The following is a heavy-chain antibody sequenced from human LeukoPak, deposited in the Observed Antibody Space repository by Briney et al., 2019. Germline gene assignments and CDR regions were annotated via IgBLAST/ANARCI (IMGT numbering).Heavy chain of an antibody. V-gene: IGHV3-11*05. CDR2: ISSGSTYT. CDR1: GFTFSDNY. J-gene: IGHJ1*01. Sequence: GGSLRLSCAASGFTFSDNYMSWIRRAPGKGLEWVSYISSGSTYTNYADSVKGRFTISRDNAKKSLYLQMNSLRAEDTAVYYCARDEQLVLGYFQHWGQGTLVTVSS. D-gene: IGHD6-13*01. CDR3: ARDEQLVLGYFQH.